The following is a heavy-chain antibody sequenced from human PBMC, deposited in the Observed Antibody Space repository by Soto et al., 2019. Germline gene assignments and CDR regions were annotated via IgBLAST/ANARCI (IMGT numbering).Heavy chain of an antibody. CDR3: ARTVRKLLWFGELINYYCYYMDV. V-gene: IGHV1-8*01. D-gene: IGHD3-10*01. CDR1: GYTFTSYD. J-gene: IGHJ6*03. Sequence: GASVKVSCKASGYTFTSYDINWVRQATGQGLEWMGWMNPNSGNTGYAQKFQGRVTMTRNTSISTAYMELSSLRSEDTAVYYCARTVRKLLWFGELINYYCYYMDVWGKGTTVTVSS. CDR2: MNPNSGNT.